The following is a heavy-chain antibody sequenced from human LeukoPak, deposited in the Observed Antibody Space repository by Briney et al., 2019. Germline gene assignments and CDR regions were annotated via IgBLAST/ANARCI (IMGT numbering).Heavy chain of an antibody. J-gene: IGHJ4*02. D-gene: IGHD5-12*01. CDR1: GGSITNYY. V-gene: IGHV4-34*01. CDR3: ARGKRIMATIRSSWYNY. CDR2: INHSGST. Sequence: PSETLSLTCTVSGGSITNYYWSWIRQPPGKGLEWIGEINHSGSTNYNPSLKSRVTISVDTSKNQFSLKLSSVAAADTAVYYCARGKRIMATIRSSWYNYWGQGTLVTVSS.